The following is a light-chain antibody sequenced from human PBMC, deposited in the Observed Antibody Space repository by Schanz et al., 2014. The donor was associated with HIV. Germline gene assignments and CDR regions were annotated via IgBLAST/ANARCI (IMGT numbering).Light chain of an antibody. CDR2: EVN. CDR1: GTDIGNYKY. V-gene: IGLV2-8*01. Sequence: QSALTQPPSASGSPGQSVSISCTGIGTDIGNYKYVSWYQHHPGKAPKLIIFEVNQRPSGVPDRFSGSKSGNTASLTVSGLQAEDEADYYCSSYAGSNNFVVFGGGTKLTVL. J-gene: IGLJ2*01. CDR3: SSYAGSNNFVV.